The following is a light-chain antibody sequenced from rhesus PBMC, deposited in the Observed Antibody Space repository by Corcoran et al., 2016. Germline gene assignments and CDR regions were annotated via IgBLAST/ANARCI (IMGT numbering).Light chain of an antibody. J-gene: IGKJ4*01. Sequence: DIQMTQSPSSLSASVGDRVTITCRASQTISTYLAWYQKKPGKVPKVLVKTEASLESGVPSRFSGSGSGTECSLTISSLQPEDFATYYWQQHKSHPLTFGGGTKVELK. CDR2: TEA. CDR3: QQHKSHPLT. CDR1: QTISTY. V-gene: IGKV1S5*01.